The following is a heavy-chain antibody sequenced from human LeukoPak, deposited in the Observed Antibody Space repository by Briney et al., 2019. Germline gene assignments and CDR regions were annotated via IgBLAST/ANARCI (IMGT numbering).Heavy chain of an antibody. J-gene: IGHJ4*02. CDR3: AREGSSGWYYY. CDR2: IYYSGST. D-gene: IGHD6-19*01. CDR1: GGSISSYY. V-gene: IGHV4-59*01. Sequence: PSETLSLTCTVSGGSISSYYWSWIRQPPGKGLEWIGYIYYSGSTNYNPSLKSRVTISVDTSKNQFSLKLSSVTAADTAVYHCAREGSSGWYYYWGQGTLVTVSS.